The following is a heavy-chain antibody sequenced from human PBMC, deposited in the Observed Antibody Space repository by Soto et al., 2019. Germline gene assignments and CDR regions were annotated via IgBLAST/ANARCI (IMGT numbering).Heavy chain of an antibody. CDR2: TYYRSKWYN. Sequence: SQTLSLTCVISGDSVSSNSAAWNWIRQSPSRGLEWLGRTYYRSKWYNDYAVSVKSRITINPDTSKNQFSLQLNSVTPEDTAVYYCARWLAPYSSALRYYYYGMDVWGQGTTVTVSS. J-gene: IGHJ6*02. CDR1: GDSVSSNSAA. CDR3: ARWLAPYSSALRYYYYGMDV. V-gene: IGHV6-1*01. D-gene: IGHD6-19*01.